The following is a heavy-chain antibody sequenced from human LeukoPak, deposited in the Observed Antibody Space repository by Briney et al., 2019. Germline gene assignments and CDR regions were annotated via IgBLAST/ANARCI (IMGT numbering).Heavy chain of an antibody. CDR1: GGSISSGDYY. CDR3: ASWGSGSYRALNY. D-gene: IGHD1-26*01. V-gene: IGHV4-30-4*01. Sequence: PSETLSLTCTVSGGSISSGDYYWSWIRQPPGKGLEWIGYIYYSGSTYYNPSLKSRVTISVDTSKNQFSLKLSSVTAADTAVYYCASWGSGSYRALNYWGQGTLVTVSS. CDR2: IYYSGST. J-gene: IGHJ4*02.